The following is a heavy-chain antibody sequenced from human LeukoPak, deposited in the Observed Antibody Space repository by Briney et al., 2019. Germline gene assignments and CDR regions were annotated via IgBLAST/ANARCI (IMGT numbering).Heavy chain of an antibody. CDR1: GFTFSSYG. V-gene: IGHV3-33*08. CDR2: IWYGGSNK. J-gene: IGHJ4*02. Sequence: GGSLRLSCAASGFTFSSYGMHWVRQAPGKGLEWVAVIWYGGSNKYYADSVKGRFTISRDNSKNTLYLQMNSLRAEDTAVYYCARWGSTSCYDYWGQGTLVTVSS. CDR3: ARWGSTSCYDY. D-gene: IGHD2-2*01.